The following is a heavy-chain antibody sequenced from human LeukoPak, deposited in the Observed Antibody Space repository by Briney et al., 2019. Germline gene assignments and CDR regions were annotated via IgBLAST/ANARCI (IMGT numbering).Heavy chain of an antibody. Sequence: GGSLRLSCAASGFTFRSYWMSWVRQAPGKGLEWVANINQGGSVKYYVDSVKGRFTISRDDAKNSLYVQMNSPRDEDTAVYYCASSSTSSSFDPWGQGTLVTVSS. CDR3: ASSSTSSSFDP. D-gene: IGHD2-2*01. CDR1: GFTFRSYW. CDR2: INQGGSVK. J-gene: IGHJ5*02. V-gene: IGHV3-7*03.